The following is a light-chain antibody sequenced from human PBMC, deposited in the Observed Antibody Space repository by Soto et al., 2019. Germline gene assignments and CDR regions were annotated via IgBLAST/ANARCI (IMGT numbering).Light chain of an antibody. CDR2: RTS. V-gene: IGKV3-20*01. CDR1: QTINRIY. J-gene: IGKJ4*01. Sequence: EIVLTQSPGNLSLSPGERATLSCKASQTINRIYVAWYQQKPGQAPRFLIYRTSDRANGIPGRFSGSGSGTDFTLTISRLEPEDFAVYYCQQYGSSPLTFGGGTKVDIK. CDR3: QQYGSSPLT.